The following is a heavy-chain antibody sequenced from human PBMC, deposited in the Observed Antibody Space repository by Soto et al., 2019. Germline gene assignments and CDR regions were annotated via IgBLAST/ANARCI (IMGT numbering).Heavy chain of an antibody. J-gene: IGHJ4*02. CDR1: GGSVSSGSYY. D-gene: IGHD1-26*01. V-gene: IGHV4-61*01. Sequence: SDTLSLTCTVSGGSVSSGSYYWSWIRQPPGKGLEWIGYIYYSGSTNYNPSLKSRVTISVDTSKNQFSLKLSSVTAADTAVYYCARSAWELLLFNYWGQGTLVTVSS. CDR2: IYYSGST. CDR3: ARSAWELLLFNY.